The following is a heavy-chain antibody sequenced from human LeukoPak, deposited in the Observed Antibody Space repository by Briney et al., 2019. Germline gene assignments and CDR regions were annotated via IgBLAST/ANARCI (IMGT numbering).Heavy chain of an antibody. CDR2: ISSNGGST. CDR1: GFTFSSYA. CDR3: ARSEYPDLDY. J-gene: IGHJ4*02. Sequence: GGSLRLSCSASGFTFSSYAMHWVRQAPGKGLEYVSAISSNGGSTYYADSVKGRFTISRDNSKNTLYLQMNRLRAEDTAVYYCARSEYPDLDYWGQGTLVTVSS. V-gene: IGHV3-64*04. D-gene: IGHD2-2*02.